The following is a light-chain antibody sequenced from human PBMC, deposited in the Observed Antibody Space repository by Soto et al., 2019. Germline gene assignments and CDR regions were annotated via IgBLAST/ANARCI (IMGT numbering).Light chain of an antibody. CDR3: SSYAGSGNLA. CDR1: SSDVGGYNDY. Sequence: QSALTQPLSASGSPGQSVTISCTGTSSDVGGYNDYVSWYQQHPGKAPKLMIYEVSKRPSGVPDRFSGSKSGNTASLTVSGLQADDEADYYCSSYAGSGNLAFGTGTKVTVL. CDR2: EVS. V-gene: IGLV2-8*01. J-gene: IGLJ1*01.